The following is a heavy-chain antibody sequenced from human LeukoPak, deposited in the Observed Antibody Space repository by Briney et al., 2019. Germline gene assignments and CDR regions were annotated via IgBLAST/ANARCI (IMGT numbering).Heavy chain of an antibody. CDR3: AREGSSSLMFDY. CDR1: GGSFSGYY. CDR2: INHSGST. V-gene: IGHV4-34*01. J-gene: IGHJ4*02. Sequence: SETLSLTCAVYGGSFSGYYWSWIRQPPGKGLEWIGEINHSGSTNYSPSLKSRVTISVDTSKNQFSLKLSSVTAADTAVYYCAREGSSSLMFDYWGQGTLVTVSS. D-gene: IGHD6-6*01.